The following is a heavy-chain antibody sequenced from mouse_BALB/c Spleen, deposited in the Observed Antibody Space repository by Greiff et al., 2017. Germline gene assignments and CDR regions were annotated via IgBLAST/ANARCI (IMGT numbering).Heavy chain of an antibody. CDR3: ARQELGLAWFAY. D-gene: IGHD3-1*01. J-gene: IGHJ3*01. CDR1: GYTFTSYW. Sequence: VQLQQSGAELARPGASVKLSCKASGYTFTSYWMQWVKQRPGQGLEWIGAIYPGDGDTRYTQKFKGKATLTADKSSSTAYMQLSSLASEDSAVYYCARQELGLAWFAYWGQGTLVTVSA. CDR2: IYPGDGDT. V-gene: IGHV1-87*01.